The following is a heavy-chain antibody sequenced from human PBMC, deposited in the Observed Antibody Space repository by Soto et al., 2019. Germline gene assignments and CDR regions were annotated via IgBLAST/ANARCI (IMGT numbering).Heavy chain of an antibody. Sequence: QVQLQESGPGLVKPSQTLSLTCTVSGASISSGGYYWSWIRQHPGKGLEWIGYIYYSGSTYYNPSLKSRVTISVDTSKNQFSLKLSSVTAADTAVYYCARDLAVAGTVWFDPWGQGTLVTVSS. V-gene: IGHV4-31*03. CDR1: GASISSGGYY. D-gene: IGHD6-19*01. CDR3: ARDLAVAGTVWFDP. CDR2: IYYSGST. J-gene: IGHJ5*02.